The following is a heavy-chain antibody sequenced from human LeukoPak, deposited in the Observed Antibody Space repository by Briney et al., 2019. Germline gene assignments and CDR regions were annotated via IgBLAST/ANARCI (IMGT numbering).Heavy chain of an antibody. CDR3: AKARHGAMVKILYFDY. Sequence: PGRSLRLSCAASGFTFSSYAMHWVRQAPGKGLEWVAVISYDGSNKYYADSVKGRFTISRDNSKNTLYLQMNSLRAEDTAVYYCAKARHGAMVKILYFDYWGQGTLVTVSS. D-gene: IGHD5-18*01. CDR1: GFTFSSYA. J-gene: IGHJ4*02. CDR2: ISYDGSNK. V-gene: IGHV3-30-3*01.